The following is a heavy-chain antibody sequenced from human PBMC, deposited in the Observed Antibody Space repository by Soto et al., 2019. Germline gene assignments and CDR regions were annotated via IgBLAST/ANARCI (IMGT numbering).Heavy chain of an antibody. CDR3: ARGGQWELQTAVDY. CDR1: GFTFSSYA. CDR2: ISYDGSNK. Sequence: QVQLVESGGGVVQPGRSLRLSCAASGFTFSSYAMHWVRQAPGKGLEWVAVISYDGSNKYYADSVKGRFTISRDNSKNTLYLQMNSLRAEDTAVYCCARGGQWELQTAVDYWGQGTLVTVSS. V-gene: IGHV3-30-3*01. D-gene: IGHD1-26*01. J-gene: IGHJ4*02.